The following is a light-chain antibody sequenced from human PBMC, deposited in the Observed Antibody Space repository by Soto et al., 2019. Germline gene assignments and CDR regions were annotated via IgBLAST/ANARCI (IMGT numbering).Light chain of an antibody. CDR3: HHRSDWPIP. CDR2: DAS. J-gene: IGKJ4*01. CDR1: QSVSSS. V-gene: IGKV3-11*01. Sequence: EIVLTQSPGTLSLSPGERATLSCRASQSVSSSLAWYQQKAGQAPRLLIYDASNRATGIPARFSGSGSGTDFTLTITGLEAEDFAVYYCHHRSDWPIPFGGGTKVDIK.